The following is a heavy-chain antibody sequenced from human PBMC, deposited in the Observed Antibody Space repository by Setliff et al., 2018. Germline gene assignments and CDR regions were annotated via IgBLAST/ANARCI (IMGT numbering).Heavy chain of an antibody. J-gene: IGHJ5*02. CDR2: INPRAGTT. D-gene: IGHD3-10*01. CDR3: AITKGFGDGWFDP. Sequence: ASVKVSCKASGYTFTNYYIKWVRQAPGTGLEWMGIINPRAGTTSYAKKLQGRVTMTRDTSTNTVYMELSSLRSAETAVYYCAITKGFGDGWFDPWGQGTLVTVSS. CDR1: GYTFTNYY. V-gene: IGHV1-46*04.